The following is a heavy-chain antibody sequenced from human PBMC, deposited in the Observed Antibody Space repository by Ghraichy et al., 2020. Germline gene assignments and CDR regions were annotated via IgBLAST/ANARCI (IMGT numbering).Heavy chain of an antibody. D-gene: IGHD4-17*01. V-gene: IGHV3-30*18. CDR1: GFTFSSYG. CDR2: ISFDGRNK. J-gene: IGHJ6*02. CDR3: AKDRHGDFATFGIYYHAMDC. Sequence: GESLNISCVVSGFTFSSYGVHWARQAPGKGLEWVAVISFDGRNKYYADSVKGRFTISRDNSKNTLYLQMNSLRPEDTAVYYCAKDRHGDFATFGIYYHAMDCWGQGTTFTVSS.